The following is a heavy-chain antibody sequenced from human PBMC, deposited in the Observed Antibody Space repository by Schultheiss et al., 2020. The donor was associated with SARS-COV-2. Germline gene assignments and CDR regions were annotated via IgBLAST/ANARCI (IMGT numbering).Heavy chain of an antibody. V-gene: IGHV1-2*04. J-gene: IGHJ4*02. CDR1: GGTFSSYA. D-gene: IGHD5-18*01. CDR2: INPNSGGT. CDR3: ATPRGKSGYSYGYYFDY. Sequence: ASVKVSCKASGGTFSSYAISWVRQAPGQGLEWMGWINPNSGGTNYAQKFQGWVTMTRDTSISTAYMELRSLRSDDTAVYYCATPRGKSGYSYGYYFDYWGQGTLVTVSS.